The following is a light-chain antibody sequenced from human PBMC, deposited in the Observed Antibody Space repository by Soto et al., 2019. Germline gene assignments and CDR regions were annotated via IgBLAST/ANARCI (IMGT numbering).Light chain of an antibody. CDR2: KAS. J-gene: IGKJ1*01. CDR3: QHYNSYSEA. CDR1: QTISSW. V-gene: IGKV1-5*03. Sequence: DIQMTQSPSTLSGSVGDRVTITCRASQTISSWLAWYQQKPGKAPKLLIYKASTLKSGVPSRFSGSGSVTECTRTISSLQPDDFATYYCQHYNSYSEAFGQGTKVDIK.